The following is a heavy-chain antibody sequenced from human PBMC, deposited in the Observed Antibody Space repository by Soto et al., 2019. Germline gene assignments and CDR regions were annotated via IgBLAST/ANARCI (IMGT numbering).Heavy chain of an antibody. Sequence: PSETQSLTCTVSGDPLNTGGYYWSWIRHLPGKGLEWLGYIYYSGNTYYNPSLKGRVNISGDMSKKQFSLRLSSVTAVDTAVYHCARVSSDWFDPWGPGIQVTVSS. J-gene: IGHJ5*02. CDR3: ARVSSDWFDP. D-gene: IGHD3-10*01. CDR2: IYYSGNT. V-gene: IGHV4-31*03. CDR1: GDPLNTGGYY.